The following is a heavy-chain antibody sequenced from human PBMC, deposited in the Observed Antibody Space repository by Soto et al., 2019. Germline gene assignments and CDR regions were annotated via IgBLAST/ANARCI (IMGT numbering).Heavy chain of an antibody. J-gene: IGHJ3*01. CDR3: ARGDRGAFDL. V-gene: IGHV3-74*01. CDR2: IHSDGSST. D-gene: IGHD1-26*01. Sequence: EVQLLESGGGLAQPGESLRLSCAASGFTFSYYWMHWVRQAPGMGLVWVSRIHSDGSSTTYADSVKGRFTISRDNARNTLSLQMNSLRAEDTAVYYCARGDRGAFDLWGQGTVVTVSS. CDR1: GFTFSYYW.